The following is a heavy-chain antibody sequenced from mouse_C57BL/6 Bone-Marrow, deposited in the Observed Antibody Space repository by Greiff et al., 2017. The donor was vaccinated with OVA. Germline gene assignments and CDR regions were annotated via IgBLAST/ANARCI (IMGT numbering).Heavy chain of an antibody. D-gene: IGHD3-1*01. J-gene: IGHJ2*01. V-gene: IGHV1-69*01. CDR1: GYTFTSYW. Sequence: QVQLQQPGAELVMPGASVKLSCKASGYTFTSYWMHWVKQRPGQGLEWIGEIDPSDSYTNYNQKFKGKSTLTVDKSSSTAYMQLSSLTSEDSAVYYCARSGDPFDYWGQGTTRTVSS. CDR2: IDPSDSYT. CDR3: ARSGDPFDY.